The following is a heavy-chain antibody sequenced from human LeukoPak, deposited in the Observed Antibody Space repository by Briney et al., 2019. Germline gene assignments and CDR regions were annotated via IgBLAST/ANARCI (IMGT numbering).Heavy chain of an antibody. CDR3: VRGSPYYYYYMDV. D-gene: IGHD3-10*01. V-gene: IGHV5-51*04. CDR2: IYPGDSDT. CDR1: GYSFTSYW. J-gene: IGHJ6*03. Sequence: GESLKISCKGSGYSFTSYWIGWVRQMPGKGLEWMGIIYPGDSDTRYSPSFQGQVTISADKPISTAYLQWSSLKASDTAMYYCVRGSPYYYYYMDVWGKGTTVTVSS.